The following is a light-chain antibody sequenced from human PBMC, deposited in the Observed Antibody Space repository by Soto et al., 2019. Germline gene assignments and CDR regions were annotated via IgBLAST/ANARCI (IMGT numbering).Light chain of an antibody. Sequence: QSALTQPPSASGSPGQSVTISCTGTSSDIGAYIYVSWYQQHPGKAPKLMISEVSRRPSGVPERFSGSKSGNTASLTVSGLQAVDEAHYYCSSYAGSNNFVFGTGTKVTVL. J-gene: IGLJ1*01. CDR2: EVS. CDR1: SSDIGAYIY. V-gene: IGLV2-8*01. CDR3: SSYAGSNNFV.